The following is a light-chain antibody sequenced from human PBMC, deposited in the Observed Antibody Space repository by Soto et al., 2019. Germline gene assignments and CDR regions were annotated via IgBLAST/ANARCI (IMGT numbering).Light chain of an antibody. Sequence: EIVLTQSPGTLSLSPGERATLSCRASQSVTTSYLAWYQHKPGQAPRLLIYGASRRATGIPDRFSGGESGTDFTLTISRLDPEDFAVYYCQQYGSPPFTFGGGPK. CDR3: QQYGSPPFT. CDR2: GAS. V-gene: IGKV3-20*01. CDR1: QSVTTSY. J-gene: IGKJ4*01.